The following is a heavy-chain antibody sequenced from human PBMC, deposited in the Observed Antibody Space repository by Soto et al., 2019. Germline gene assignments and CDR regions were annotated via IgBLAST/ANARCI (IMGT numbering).Heavy chain of an antibody. V-gene: IGHV3-7*01. CDR1: GFTFSSYW. CDR2: IKQDGSEK. J-gene: IGHJ6*02. CDR3: EREIVVVMAHYYYYYGMDV. D-gene: IGHD2-21*01. Sequence: QTGGSLRLSCAASGFTFSSYWMSWVRQAPGKGLEWVANIKQDGSEKYYVDSVKGRFTISRDNAKNSLYLQMNSLRAEDTAVYYCEREIVVVMAHYYYYYGMDVWGQGTTVTVSS.